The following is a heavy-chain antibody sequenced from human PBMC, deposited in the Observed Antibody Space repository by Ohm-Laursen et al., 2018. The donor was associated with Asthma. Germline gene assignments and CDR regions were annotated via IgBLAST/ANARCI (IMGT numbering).Heavy chain of an antibody. J-gene: IGHJ4*02. CDR1: GGSISSYY. V-gene: IGHV4-59*01. CDR2: IYYSGST. CDR3: ARELEPTLFDY. D-gene: IGHD1-1*01. Sequence: PSETLSLTCTVSGGSISSYYWSWIRQPPGKGLEWIGYIYYSGSTNYNPSLKSRVTISVDTSKNQFSLKLSPVTAADTAVYYCARELEPTLFDYWGQGTLVTVSS.